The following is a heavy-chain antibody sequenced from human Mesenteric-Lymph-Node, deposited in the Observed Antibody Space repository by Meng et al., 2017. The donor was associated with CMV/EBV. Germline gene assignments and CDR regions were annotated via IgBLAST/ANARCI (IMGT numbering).Heavy chain of an antibody. CDR1: RFTFGSYW. CDR3: ARGRCTFDL. CDR2: IKEDASEK. V-gene: IGHV3-7*01. Sequence: RLSCAVSRFTFGSYWMTWVRQAPGKGLEWVATIKEDASEKYYVDSVKGRFAISRDNAKNSLYLQMNSLRAEDTAVYYCARGRCTFDLWGQGTLVTVSS. J-gene: IGHJ4*02. D-gene: IGHD2-8*01.